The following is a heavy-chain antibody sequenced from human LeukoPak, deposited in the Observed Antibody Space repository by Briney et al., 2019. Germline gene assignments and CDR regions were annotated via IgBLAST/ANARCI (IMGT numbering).Heavy chain of an antibody. Sequence: ASVHVSCKASGCTFTSYGISWVRQAPGQGLEWMGWVSAYNGNTNYAQKLQGRGTMTTDTAKSTAYKELRSLRSDDTAVYYCARRNCDGSGSYNYWGQGTLVTVSS. CDR1: GCTFTSYG. J-gene: IGHJ4*02. CDR2: VSAYNGNT. D-gene: IGHD3-10*01. V-gene: IGHV1-18*04. CDR3: ARRNCDGSGSYNY.